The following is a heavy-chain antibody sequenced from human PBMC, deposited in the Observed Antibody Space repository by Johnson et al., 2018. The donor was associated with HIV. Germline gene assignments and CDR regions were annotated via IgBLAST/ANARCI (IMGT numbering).Heavy chain of an antibody. Sequence: QVQLVESGGGVVQPGGSLRLSCAASGFTFSDYYMSWIRQAPGKGLEWVSYISSSGITIYYADSVKDRFTIYRDNDKSSLYLQMNSRIAEDTAVYYCAVDWGPPLDYYGSSGYYWAFDIWCYGTMVTVSS. V-gene: IGHV3-11*04. J-gene: IGHJ3*02. CDR3: AVDWGPPLDYYGSSGYYWAFDI. CDR1: GFTFSDYY. CDR2: ISSSGITI. D-gene: IGHD3-22*01.